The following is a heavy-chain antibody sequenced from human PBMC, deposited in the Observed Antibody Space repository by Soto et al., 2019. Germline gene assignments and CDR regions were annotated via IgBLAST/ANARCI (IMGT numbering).Heavy chain of an antibody. Sequence: QLQLQESGPGLVKPSETLSVTCSVSGDYIGTINYYWGWLRQPPGKGPEWIGSIYYSGSTHYNPSLRGRVTISVDTSKNQFSLRLSSVTAADTAVYYCARHPGYTVPTVYATHYFDDWGQGVLVTVSS. CDR2: IYYSGST. J-gene: IGHJ4*02. V-gene: IGHV4-39*01. CDR1: GDYIGTINYY. D-gene: IGHD2-8*01. CDR3: ARHPGYTVPTVYATHYFDD.